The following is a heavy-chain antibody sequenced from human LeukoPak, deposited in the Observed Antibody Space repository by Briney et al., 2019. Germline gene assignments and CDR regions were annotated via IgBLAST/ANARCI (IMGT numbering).Heavy chain of an antibody. J-gene: IGHJ4*02. V-gene: IGHV4-59*01. CDR2: IYYSGST. CDR1: GGSISSYY. CDR3: AREVDYAARFFDY. D-gene: IGHD4-17*01. Sequence: SETLSLTCTVSGGSISSYYWSWIRQPPGKGLEWIGYIYYSGSTNYNPSLKSRVTISVDTSKNQFSLKLSSVTAADTAVYYCAREVDYAARFFDYWGQGILVTVSS.